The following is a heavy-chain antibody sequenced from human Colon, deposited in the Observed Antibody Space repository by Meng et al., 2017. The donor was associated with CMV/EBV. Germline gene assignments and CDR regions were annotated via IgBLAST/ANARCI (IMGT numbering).Heavy chain of an antibody. CDR3: ARDGQSGYDYAPLDN. CDR1: GFNFNSYA. V-gene: IGHV3-23*01. CDR2: IREGGEP. D-gene: IGHD3-22*01. Sequence: GGSLRLSCTASGFNFNSYALNWVRQAPGKGLEWVSGIREGGEPFYAGSVKGRFTISRDDSKNTVYLQMNSLRAEDTAVYYCARDGQSGYDYAPLDNWGQGTLVTVSS. J-gene: IGHJ4*02.